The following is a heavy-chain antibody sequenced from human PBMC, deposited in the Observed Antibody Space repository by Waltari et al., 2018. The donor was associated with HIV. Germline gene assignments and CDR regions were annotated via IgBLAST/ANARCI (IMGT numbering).Heavy chain of an antibody. CDR2: IGPNDAST. D-gene: IGHD6-6*01. V-gene: IGHV3-23*01. J-gene: IGHJ4*02. Sequence: WVRQAPEQGLEWVSIIGPNDASTSYADSVKGRFTVSRDNSKNTLYLQMNSLRAEDTAIYYCARELYSGSSTYFDHWGQGTLVTVSS. CDR3: ARELYSGSSTYFDH.